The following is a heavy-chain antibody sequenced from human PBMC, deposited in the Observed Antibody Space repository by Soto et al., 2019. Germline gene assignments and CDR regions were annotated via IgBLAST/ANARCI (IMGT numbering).Heavy chain of an antibody. D-gene: IGHD6-19*01. J-gene: IGHJ6*02. CDR3: ARPYSSGWYSNSYGMDV. CDR1: GFTFSSYA. CDR2: ISYDGSNK. Sequence: PGGSLRLSCAASGFTFSSYAMHWVRQAPGKGLEWVAVISYDGSNKYYADSVKGRFTISRDNSKNTLYLQMNSLRAEDTAVYYCARPYSSGWYSNSYGMDVWGQGTTVTVSS. V-gene: IGHV3-30-3*01.